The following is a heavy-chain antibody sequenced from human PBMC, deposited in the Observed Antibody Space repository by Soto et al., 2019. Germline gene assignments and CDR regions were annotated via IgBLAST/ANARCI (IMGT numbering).Heavy chain of an antibody. V-gene: IGHV4-39*01. D-gene: IGHD2-15*01. J-gene: IGHJ3*02. CDR1: GGSISSSSYY. CDR2: IYYSGST. CDR3: ARHPGLGGYCSGGSCYRPGAFDI. Sequence: XETLSLTCTVSGGSISSSSYYWGWIRQPPGKGLEWIGSIYYSGSTYYNPSLKSRVTISVDTSKNQFSLKLSSVTAADTAVYYCARHPGLGGYCSGGSCYRPGAFDIWGQGTMVTVSS.